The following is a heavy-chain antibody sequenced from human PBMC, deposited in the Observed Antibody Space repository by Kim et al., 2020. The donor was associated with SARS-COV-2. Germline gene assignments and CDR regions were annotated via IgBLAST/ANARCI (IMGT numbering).Heavy chain of an antibody. D-gene: IGHD3-10*01. V-gene: IGHV3-74*01. CDR2: INSDGSST. J-gene: IGHJ6*02. CDR1: GFTFSSYW. Sequence: GGSLRLSCAASGFTFSSYWMHWVRQAPGKGLVWVSRINSDGSSTSYADSVKGRFTISRDNAKNTLYLQMNSLRAEDTAVYYCAREYGSGSYTLYYYGMDVWGQGTTVTVSS. CDR3: AREYGSGSYTLYYYGMDV.